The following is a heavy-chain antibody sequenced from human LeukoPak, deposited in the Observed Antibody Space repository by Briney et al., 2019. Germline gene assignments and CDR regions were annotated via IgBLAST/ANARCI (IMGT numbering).Heavy chain of an antibody. CDR3: AKDHTIFGVVIFDY. D-gene: IGHD3-3*01. CDR1: GFAFSSYA. J-gene: IGHJ4*02. CDR2: ISGSGGGT. V-gene: IGHV3-23*01. Sequence: PGGSLRLSCAASGFAFSSYAMSWVRQAPGKGLEWVSAISGSGGGTYYADSVKGRFTISRDNSKNTLYLQMNSLRAEDTAVYYCAKDHTIFGVVIFDYWGQGTLVTVSS.